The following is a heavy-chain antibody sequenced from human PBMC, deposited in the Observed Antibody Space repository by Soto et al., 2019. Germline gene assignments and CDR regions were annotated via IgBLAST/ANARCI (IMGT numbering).Heavy chain of an antibody. D-gene: IGHD3-3*01. Sequence: QVQLVESGGGVVQPGRSLRLSCAASGFTFSSYGMHWVRQAPGKGLEWVAVISYDGSNKYYADSVKGRFTISRDNSKNTLYLQMNSLRAEDTAVYYCAKDFVQNLRFLGLYYGMDVWGQGTTVTVSS. CDR2: ISYDGSNK. CDR3: AKDFVQNLRFLGLYYGMDV. V-gene: IGHV3-30*18. CDR1: GFTFSSYG. J-gene: IGHJ6*02.